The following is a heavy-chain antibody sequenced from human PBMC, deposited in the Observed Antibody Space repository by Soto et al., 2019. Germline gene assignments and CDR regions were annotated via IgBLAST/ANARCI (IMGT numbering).Heavy chain of an antibody. Sequence: ASVKVSCKASGYTFTGYYMHWVRQAPGQGLEWMGWINPNSGGTNYAQKFQGRVTMTRDTSISTAYMGLSSLRSEDTAVYYCARGPDSSGWYMVDYWGQGTLVTVSS. J-gene: IGHJ4*02. CDR1: GYTFTGYY. V-gene: IGHV1-2*02. CDR3: ARGPDSSGWYMVDY. D-gene: IGHD6-19*01. CDR2: INPNSGGT.